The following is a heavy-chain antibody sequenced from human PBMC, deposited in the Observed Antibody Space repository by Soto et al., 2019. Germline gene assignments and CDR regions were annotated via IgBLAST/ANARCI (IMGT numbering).Heavy chain of an antibody. CDR3: AGRYCTNGVCYTNYYYYIDV. J-gene: IGHJ6*03. CDR2: ITTSGGNT. Sequence: EVQLLESGGGLVQPGGSLRLSCAASGFTFSTYAMSWVRQAPGKGLEWVSTITTSGGNTYYADSVQGRFTISRDNSNNTLYLQMNSLRAEGTAVYYCAGRYCTNGVCYTNYYYYIDVWGKGTTVTVSS. D-gene: IGHD2-8*01. V-gene: IGHV3-23*01. CDR1: GFTFSTYA.